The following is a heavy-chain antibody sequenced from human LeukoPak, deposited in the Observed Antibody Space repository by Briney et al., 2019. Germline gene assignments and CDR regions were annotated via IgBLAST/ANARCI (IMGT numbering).Heavy chain of an antibody. J-gene: IGHJ4*02. D-gene: IGHD3-16*01. V-gene: IGHV3-23*01. Sequence: GRSLRLSCAASGFTFSSYAMSWVRQAPGKGLEWVSVISGSSDTTYYADPVKGRFIISRDNSKNTLYLQMNSLRAEDTAVYYCAKRIGGVNSFDHWGQGTLVTVSS. CDR1: GFTFSSYA. CDR2: ISGSSDTT. CDR3: AKRIGGVNSFDH.